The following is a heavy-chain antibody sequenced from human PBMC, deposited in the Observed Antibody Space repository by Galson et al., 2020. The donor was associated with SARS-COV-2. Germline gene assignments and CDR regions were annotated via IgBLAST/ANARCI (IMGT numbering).Heavy chain of an antibody. D-gene: IGHD6-6*01. CDR2: ISYDGSNK. J-gene: IGHJ4*02. CDR3: ARDPAAQYYFDY. V-gene: IGHV3-30*04. Sequence: AGSLRLSCAASGFTFSSYAMHWVRQAPGKGLEWVAVISYDGSNKYYADSVKGRFTISRDNSKNTLYLQMNSLRAEDTAVYYCARDPAAQYYFDYWGQGTLVTVSS. CDR1: GFTFSSYA.